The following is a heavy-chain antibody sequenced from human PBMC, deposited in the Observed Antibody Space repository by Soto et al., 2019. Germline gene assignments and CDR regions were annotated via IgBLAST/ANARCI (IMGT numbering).Heavy chain of an antibody. J-gene: IGHJ4*02. CDR2: INHSGST. V-gene: IGHV4-34*01. CDR3: ERVSKLLVRREFDY. D-gene: IGHD6-13*01. CDR1: GGSFSCYY. Sequence: PSETLPLTCAVYGGSFSCYYWSWIRQPPGKGLEWIGEINHSGSTNYNPSLKSRVTISLYTYKNQLSLKLRSVTAADTAVYHCERVSKLLVRREFDYWFQGTLVTVS.